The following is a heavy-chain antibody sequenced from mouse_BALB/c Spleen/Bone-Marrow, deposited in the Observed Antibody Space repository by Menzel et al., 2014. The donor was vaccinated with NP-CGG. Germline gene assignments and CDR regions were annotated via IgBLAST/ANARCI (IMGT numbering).Heavy chain of an antibody. J-gene: IGHJ3*01. Sequence: EVMLVESGGGLVQPGGSLKLSCAASGFTFSSYGMSWVRQTPDKRLELVATINSNGGSTYYPDSVKGRFTISRDNAKNTLYLQISSLKSEDTAMYYCARDLAYWGQGTLVTVSA. CDR2: INSNGGST. CDR1: GFTFSSYG. V-gene: IGHV5-6-3*01. CDR3: ARDLAY.